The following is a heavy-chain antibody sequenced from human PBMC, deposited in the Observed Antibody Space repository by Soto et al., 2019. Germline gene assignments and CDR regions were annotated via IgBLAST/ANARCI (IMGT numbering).Heavy chain of an antibody. CDR1: GYSFTSYW. Sequence: GESLKISCKGSGYSFTSYWIGWVRQMPGKGLEWTGIIYPGDSDTRYSPSFQGQVTISADKSISTAYLQWSSLKASDTAMYYCATVAGRPSNYYYYGMDVWGQGTTVTVSS. CDR2: IYPGDSDT. CDR3: ATVAGRPSNYYYYGMDV. V-gene: IGHV5-51*01. D-gene: IGHD6-19*01. J-gene: IGHJ6*02.